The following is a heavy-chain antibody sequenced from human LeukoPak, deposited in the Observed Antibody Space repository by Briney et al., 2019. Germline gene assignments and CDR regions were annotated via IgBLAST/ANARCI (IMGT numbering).Heavy chain of an antibody. Sequence: SETLSLTCTVSGGSISSGSYYWSWIRQPAGKGLEWIGRIYTSGSTNYNPSLKSRVTISVDTSKNQFSLKLSSVTAADTAVYYCARGRFCSGGTCYSYYYYMDVWGKGTTVTISS. CDR2: IYTSGST. CDR1: GGSISSGSYY. J-gene: IGHJ6*03. CDR3: ARGRFCSGGTCYSYYYYMDV. D-gene: IGHD2-15*01. V-gene: IGHV4-61*02.